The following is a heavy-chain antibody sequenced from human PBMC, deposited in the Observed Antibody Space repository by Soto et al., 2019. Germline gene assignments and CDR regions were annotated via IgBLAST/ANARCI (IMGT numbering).Heavy chain of an antibody. Sequence: SETLSLTCAVYGGSFSGYYWSWIRQPPGKGLEWIGEINHSGSTNYNPSLKSRVTISVDTSKNQFSLKLSSVTAADTAVYYCARGGGGGWYALDIWGQGTMVTVSS. D-gene: IGHD6-19*01. CDR2: INHSGST. J-gene: IGHJ3*02. V-gene: IGHV4-34*01. CDR1: GGSFSGYY. CDR3: ARGGGGGWYALDI.